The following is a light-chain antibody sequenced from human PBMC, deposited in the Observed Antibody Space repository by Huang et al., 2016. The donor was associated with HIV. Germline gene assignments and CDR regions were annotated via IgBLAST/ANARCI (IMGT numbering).Light chain of an antibody. CDR2: GAS. V-gene: IGKV3-15*01. J-gene: IGKJ4*01. Sequence: EIVMAQSPATLSVSTGERATLSCRASQSVASSLAWYQQKPGQPPRLLIYGASTRDTAIPARFSGSGSGTDFTLTINSLQSEDFAVYFCQQYNKWPLTFGGGTRVEI. CDR3: QQYNKWPLT. CDR1: QSVASS.